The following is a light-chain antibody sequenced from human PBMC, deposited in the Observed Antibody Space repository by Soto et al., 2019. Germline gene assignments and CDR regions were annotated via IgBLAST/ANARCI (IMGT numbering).Light chain of an antibody. CDR3: MQTIQLPVT. J-gene: IGKJ5*01. V-gene: IGKV2D-29*01. Sequence: DVVMTQTPGSLSVTPGQPASISCRSSRGFLHAEGKTYLYWYLKKPGQPPQLLIFEVFNRLSGVSDRFSGGGSGTEFTLKISRVEAEDVGDYYCMQTIQLPVTFGQGTRLEIK. CDR1: RGFLHAEGKTY. CDR2: EVF.